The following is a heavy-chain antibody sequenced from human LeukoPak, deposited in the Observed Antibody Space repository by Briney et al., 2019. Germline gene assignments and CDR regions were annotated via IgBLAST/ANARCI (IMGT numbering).Heavy chain of an antibody. CDR3: ARQKLTTVVGFDY. CDR1: GYSFTSYW. J-gene: IGHJ4*02. CDR2: IYPGDSDT. Sequence: GESLKISCKVSGYSFTSYWIGWVRQMPGKGLEWMGIIYPGDSDTRYSPSFQGQVTISADKSISTAYLQWSSLKASDTAMYYCARQKLTTVVGFDYWGQGTLVTVSS. D-gene: IGHD4-23*01. V-gene: IGHV5-51*01.